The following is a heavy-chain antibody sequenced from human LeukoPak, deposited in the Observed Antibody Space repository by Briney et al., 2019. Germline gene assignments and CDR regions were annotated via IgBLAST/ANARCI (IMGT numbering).Heavy chain of an antibody. CDR3: ARVGHNYSTYYYYYYMDV. CDR1: GGSISSYY. V-gene: IGHV4-59*01. J-gene: IGHJ6*03. Sequence: SETLSLTCTVSGGSISSYYWSWIRQPPGKGLEWIGYIYYSGSTNYNPSLKSRVTISVDTSKNQFSLKLSSVTAADTAVYYCARVGHNYSTYYYYYYMDVWGKGTTVSVSS. D-gene: IGHD4-11*01. CDR2: IYYSGST.